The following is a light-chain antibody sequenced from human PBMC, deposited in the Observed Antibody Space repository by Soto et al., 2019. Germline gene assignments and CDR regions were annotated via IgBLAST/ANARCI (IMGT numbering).Light chain of an antibody. CDR1: SSDVGRYKF. J-gene: IGLJ2*01. CDR2: DVS. V-gene: IGLV2-14*03. Sequence: QSALTQPASVSGSPGQSITISCTGTSSDVGRYKFVSWYQQHPGKAPKLMIYDVSNRPSGVSNRFSGSKSGNTASLTISGLQAEDEAEYYCSSYTTSSTLIFGGGTKLTVL. CDR3: SSYTTSSTLI.